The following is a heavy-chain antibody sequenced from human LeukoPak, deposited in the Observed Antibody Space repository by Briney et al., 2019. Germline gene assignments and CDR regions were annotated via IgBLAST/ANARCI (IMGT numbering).Heavy chain of an antibody. CDR1: GFTFSDYY. CDR3: AKVSGLGWHFDY. Sequence: GGSLRLSCAASGFTFSDYYMTWVRQAPGKGLEWVSFITTSGSLIYYADSVKGRFTISRDNAKNSLFLHMNSLRAEDTAVYYCAKVSGLGWHFDYWGQGTLVTVSS. D-gene: IGHD1-26*01. CDR2: ITTSGSLI. V-gene: IGHV3-11*04. J-gene: IGHJ4*02.